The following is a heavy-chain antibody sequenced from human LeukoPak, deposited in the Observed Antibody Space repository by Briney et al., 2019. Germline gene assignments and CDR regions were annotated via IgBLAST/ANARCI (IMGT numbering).Heavy chain of an antibody. J-gene: IGHJ5*02. V-gene: IGHV1-69*01. CDR3: AIEFSSGYFNWFDP. D-gene: IGHD3-22*01. CDR2: IIPIFGTA. CDR1: GGTFSSYA. Sequence: GSSVKVSCKASGGTFSSYAISWVRQAPGQGLEWMGGIIPIFGTANYAQKFQGRVTITADESTSTAYMELSSLRSEDTAVYYCAIEFSSGYFNWFDPWGPGTLVTVSS.